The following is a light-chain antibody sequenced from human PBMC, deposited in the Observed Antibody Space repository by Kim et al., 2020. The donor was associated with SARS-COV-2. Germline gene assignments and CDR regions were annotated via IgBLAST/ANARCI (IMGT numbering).Light chain of an antibody. V-gene: IGKV3-11*01. CDR1: QSVSSY. J-gene: IGKJ4*01. CDR3: QQRRNWPLT. Sequence: EIVLTQSPATLSLSPGERATLSCRASQSVSSYLVWYQQKPGQAPRLLIYDASNRATGIPARFSGSGSGTDFTLTISSLEPEDFAVYYCQQRRNWPLTFGGGTKVDIK. CDR2: DAS.